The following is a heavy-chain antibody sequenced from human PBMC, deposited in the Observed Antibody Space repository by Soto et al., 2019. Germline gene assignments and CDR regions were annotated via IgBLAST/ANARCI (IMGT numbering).Heavy chain of an antibody. V-gene: IGHV3-30*03. D-gene: IGHD2-21*01. CDR3: VGEVASGY. J-gene: IGHJ4*02. Sequence: QVQLVESGGGVVQPGRSLRLSCAASGVTLSNFGMHWVRQAPGKGLEWVAVISRDGSTMFYADSVKGRFTISRDSSRNTLYLQMNSLRAEDTAVYHCVGEVASGYWGQGTLVPVSS. CDR2: ISRDGSTM. CDR1: GVTLSNFG.